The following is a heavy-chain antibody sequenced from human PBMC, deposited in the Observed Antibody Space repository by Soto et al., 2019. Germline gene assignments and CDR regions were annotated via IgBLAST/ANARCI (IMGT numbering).Heavy chain of an antibody. J-gene: IGHJ6*04. V-gene: IGHV1-18*01. Sequence: QVQLVQSGAEVKKPGASVKVSCKASGYTFTSYGISWVRQAPGQGLEWMGWISAYNGNTNYAQKLQGRVTMTTDTTTSTANLELRSLRSDDSAVYDCAREGDYDIFTGYYIIHYCYGIDVWGEGTTVTASS. CDR1: GYTFTSYG. CDR2: ISAYNGNT. D-gene: IGHD3-9*01. CDR3: AREGDYDIFTGYYIIHYCYGIDV.